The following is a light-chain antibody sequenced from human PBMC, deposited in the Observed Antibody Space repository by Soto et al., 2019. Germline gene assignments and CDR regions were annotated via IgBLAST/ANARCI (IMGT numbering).Light chain of an antibody. Sequence: EILLTLSPSTLSLSPGERATLSCTASQSVSSSYLAWYQQKPGQAPRLLIYGASSRATGIPDRFSGSGSGTDLTLTISRLEPEDFAVYYCQQYGSSPLTFGGGTKVDIK. V-gene: IGKV3-20*01. CDR1: QSVSSSY. CDR2: GAS. J-gene: IGKJ4*01. CDR3: QQYGSSPLT.